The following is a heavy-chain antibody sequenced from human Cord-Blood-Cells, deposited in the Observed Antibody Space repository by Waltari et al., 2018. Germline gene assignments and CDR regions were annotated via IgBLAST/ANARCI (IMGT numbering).Heavy chain of an antibody. Sequence: QVQLVQSGAEVKKPGSSVTVSCKASGGTFSSYAISWVRQAPGQGLEWMGGYIPIFGTANAEQTFQGRVPIAADESTSTAYMELSSLRSEDTAVYYCARNFLGSSSKTNWFDPWGQGTLVTVSS. CDR2: YIPIFGTA. D-gene: IGHD6-6*01. CDR1: GGTFSSYA. CDR3: ARNFLGSSSKTNWFDP. J-gene: IGHJ5*02. V-gene: IGHV1-69*01.